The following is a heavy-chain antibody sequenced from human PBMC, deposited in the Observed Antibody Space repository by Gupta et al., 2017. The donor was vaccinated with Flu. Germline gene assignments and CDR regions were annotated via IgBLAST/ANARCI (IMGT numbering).Heavy chain of an antibody. CDR2: SSSSSSYI. D-gene: IGHD5-12*01. Sequence: EVQLVYSCCGLVKPGGSLRLSCAASGFTFSSYSLNSVRQAPGKGLEWVSSSSSSSSYIYYADSVKGRFTISRDNAKNSLYLQMNSLRAEDTAVYYCARDQHSGYDLDGVSYYYYGMDVWGQGTTVTVSS. V-gene: IGHV3-21*01. J-gene: IGHJ6*02. CDR1: GFTFSSYS. CDR3: ARDQHSGYDLDGVSYYYYGMDV.